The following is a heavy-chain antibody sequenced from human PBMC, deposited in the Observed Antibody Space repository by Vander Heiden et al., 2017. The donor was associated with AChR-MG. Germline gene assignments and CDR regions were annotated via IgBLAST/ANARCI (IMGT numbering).Heavy chain of an antibody. D-gene: IGHD7-27*01. V-gene: IGHV3-30*18. CDR1: GFTFSSYG. CDR2: ISYDGSNK. CDR3: ANGDSEEGFMDV. J-gene: IGHJ6*03. Sequence: QVQLVESGGGVVQPGRSLRLSCAASGFTFSSYGMHWVRQAPGKGLEWLAVISYDGSNKYYADSVKGRFTISRDNSKNTLYLQMNSLRAEDTAVYYCANGDSEEGFMDVWGKGTTVTVSS.